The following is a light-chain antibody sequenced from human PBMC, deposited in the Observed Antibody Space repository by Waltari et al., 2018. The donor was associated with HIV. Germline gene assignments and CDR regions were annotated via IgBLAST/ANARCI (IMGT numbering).Light chain of an antibody. J-gene: IGKJ3*01. CDR3: QQSFTSFFT. CDR2: AAS. CDR1: QSISNY. V-gene: IGKV1-39*01. Sequence: DIQMTQSPSSLSASVGDSLTITCRASQSISNYLNWYQKKPGRAPKLLIYAASSLYSGVPSRFSGSGSGTDFTLTISSLQPEDFATYYCQQSFTSFFTFGPGTKVDIK.